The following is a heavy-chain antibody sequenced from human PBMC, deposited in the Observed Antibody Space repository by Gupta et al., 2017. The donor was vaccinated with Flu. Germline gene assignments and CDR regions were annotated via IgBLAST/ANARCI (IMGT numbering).Heavy chain of an antibody. Sequence: EVQLVQSGAEVRKPGESLKISCKGSGYNFNTYWIAWVRQRPGEGLEWMGIIYPDDSDPRYSPSFQGQATFSGDKSISTVYLQWSSLKSSDTAIYYCARLMGGVGDQRGFDFWGQGTLVTVSS. J-gene: IGHJ4*02. V-gene: IGHV5-51*03. CDR1: GYNFNTYW. CDR2: IYPDDSDP. CDR3: ARLMGGVGDQRGFDF. D-gene: IGHD4-17*01.